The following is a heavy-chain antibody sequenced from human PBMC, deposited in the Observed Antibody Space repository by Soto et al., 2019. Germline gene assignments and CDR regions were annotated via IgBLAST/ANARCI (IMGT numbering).Heavy chain of an antibody. Sequence: ASVKVSCKASGYTFTGYYMHWVRQAPGLGLEWMGWINPNSGGTNYAQKFQGRVTMTRDTSISTAYMELSRLRSDDTAVYYCASSYYYDSSGQVPYYYGMDVWGQGTTVTVSS. CDR2: INPNSGGT. CDR3: ASSYYYDSSGQVPYYYGMDV. D-gene: IGHD3-22*01. V-gene: IGHV1-2*02. CDR1: GYTFTGYY. J-gene: IGHJ6*02.